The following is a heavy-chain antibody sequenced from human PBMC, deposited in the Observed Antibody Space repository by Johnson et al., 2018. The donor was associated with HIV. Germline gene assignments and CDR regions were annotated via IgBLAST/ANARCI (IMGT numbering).Heavy chain of an antibody. CDR3: ARCGPGGPNLLDAAGNDAFDI. CDR2: IGTIVDT. CDR1: GFTFSDHD. V-gene: IGHV3-13*01. D-gene: IGHD6-13*01. J-gene: IGHJ3*02. Sequence: VQLVESGGGLVHPGGSLRLSCAASGFTFSDHDMHWVRQTEGIGLEWVSAIGTIVDTHYHGSVKGRFTISRENATNFVYLQMNSLAAGDTAVYYCARCGPGGPNLLDAAGNDAFDIWGQGKMVTVSS.